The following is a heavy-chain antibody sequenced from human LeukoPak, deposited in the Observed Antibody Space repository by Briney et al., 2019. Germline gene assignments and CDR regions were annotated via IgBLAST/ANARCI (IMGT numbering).Heavy chain of an antibody. CDR3: AKYGGDFWSGYYYYMDV. CDR2: IHYSGSI. V-gene: IGHV4-59*08. CDR1: GDSITGFY. J-gene: IGHJ6*03. Sequence: SETLSLTCTVSGDSITGFYWNWIRQPPGKGLEWIGYIHYSGSINYNPSLKSRVTISVDTSKNQFSLKLSSVTAADTAVYYCAKYGGDFWSGYYYYMDVWGKGTTVTVSS. D-gene: IGHD3-3*01.